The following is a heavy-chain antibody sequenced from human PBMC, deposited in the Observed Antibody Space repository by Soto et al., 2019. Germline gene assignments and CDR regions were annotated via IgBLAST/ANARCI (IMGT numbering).Heavy chain of an antibody. CDR2: INPDNGNT. CDR1: GYTFTRSG. J-gene: IGHJ6*02. Sequence: ASVKVSCKASGYTFTRSGISWVRQAPGQGLEWLGWINPDNGNTNYAQHLQGRVSLTTDTSTSTAYMDLRSLRSDDTAVYYCAGGGFGQLLYYPSYYYYGMDVWGQGTTVTVSS. CDR3: AGGGFGQLLYYPSYYYYGMDV. D-gene: IGHD3-10*01. V-gene: IGHV1-18*01.